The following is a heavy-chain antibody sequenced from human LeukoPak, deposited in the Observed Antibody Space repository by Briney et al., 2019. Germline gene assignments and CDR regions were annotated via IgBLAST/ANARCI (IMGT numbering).Heavy chain of an antibody. D-gene: IGHD1-26*01. CDR2: IYYSGST. CDR1: GGSISSYY. CDR3: ARTNQIVGASDY. Sequence: SETLSLTCTVSGGSISSYYWSWIRQPPEKGLEWIGYIYYSGSTNYNPSLKSRVTISVDTSRNQFSLKLSSVTAADTAVYYCARTNQIVGASDYWGQGTLVTVSS. J-gene: IGHJ4*02. V-gene: IGHV4-59*01.